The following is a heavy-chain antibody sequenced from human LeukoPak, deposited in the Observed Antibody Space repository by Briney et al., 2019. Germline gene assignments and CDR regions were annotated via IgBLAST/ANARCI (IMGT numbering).Heavy chain of an antibody. J-gene: IGHJ2*01. V-gene: IGHV3-23*01. CDR2: ISGSGGST. D-gene: IGHD2-2*01. CDR1: GITVSSYA. Sequence: GGCLRLPCAASGITVSSYAMSWVRQAPGKGLDWVSSISGSGGSTHYADSVKGRFTISRDNAKNTLYLQMDSLRGEDTAVYYCAKRTEYCSSTRCAFWYFDLWGRGTLVTVSS. CDR3: AKRTEYCSSTRCAFWYFDL.